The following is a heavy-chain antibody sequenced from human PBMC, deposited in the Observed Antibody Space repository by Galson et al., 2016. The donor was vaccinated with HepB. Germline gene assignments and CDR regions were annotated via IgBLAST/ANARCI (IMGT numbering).Heavy chain of an antibody. Sequence: SLRLSCAASGFTFSSYWMHWVRQAPGKGLVWVSRINSAESKTHYADSVKGRFTISRDNAKNTLYLQMNSLRAEDTAVYYCARGGGYYYFDYWGQGNLVTVSS. J-gene: IGHJ4*02. CDR1: GFTFSSYW. V-gene: IGHV3-74*01. CDR2: INSAESKT. D-gene: IGHD2-21*01. CDR3: ARGGGYYYFDY.